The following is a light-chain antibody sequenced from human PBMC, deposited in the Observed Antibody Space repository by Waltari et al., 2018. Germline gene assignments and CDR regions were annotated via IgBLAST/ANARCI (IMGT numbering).Light chain of an antibody. Sequence: DVVLTQSPLSLPITPGQSASMTCRSSQSLLHSNGNTYLSWFLQKPGQPPRRLIYKISNRDSGVPDRFSGSGAGTDFTLKITRVEAEDVGVYYCMQGTHFPHSFGQGTEVEIK. CDR1: QSLLHSNGNTY. V-gene: IGKV2-30*02. J-gene: IGKJ2*03. CDR3: MQGTHFPHS. CDR2: KIS.